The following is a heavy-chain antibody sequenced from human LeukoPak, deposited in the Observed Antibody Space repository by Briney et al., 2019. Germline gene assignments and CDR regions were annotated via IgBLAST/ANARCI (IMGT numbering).Heavy chain of an antibody. J-gene: IGHJ4*02. D-gene: IGHD6-19*01. V-gene: IGHV3-23*01. CDR2: VNDGGDNT. Sequence: GGSLRLSCAASGFTFSGSAMHWVRQASGKGLEWVSSVNDGGDNTYYADYLRGRFTVSRDNSRNTLWLQMNSLRAEDTAIYHCAKARGTTGWLPYFDYWGQGALVTVSS. CDR3: AKARGTTGWLPYFDY. CDR1: GFTFSGSA.